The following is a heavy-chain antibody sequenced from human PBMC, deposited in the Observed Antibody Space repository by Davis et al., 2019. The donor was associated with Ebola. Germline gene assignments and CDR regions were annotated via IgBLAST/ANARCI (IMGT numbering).Heavy chain of an antibody. CDR1: GFTFSSYG. Sequence: PGGSLRLSCAASGFTFSSYGMHWVRQAPGKGLEWVAVISYDGSNKYYADSVKGRFTISRDNSKNTLYLQMNSLRAEDTAVYYCAKHVNGRVLYGMDVWGQGTTVTVSS. CDR2: ISYDGSNK. D-gene: IGHD2/OR15-2a*01. CDR3: AKHVNGRVLYGMDV. J-gene: IGHJ6*02. V-gene: IGHV3-30*18.